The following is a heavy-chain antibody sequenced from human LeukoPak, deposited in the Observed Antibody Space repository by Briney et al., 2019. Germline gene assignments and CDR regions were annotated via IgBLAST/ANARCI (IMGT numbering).Heavy chain of an antibody. CDR1: GFSFRSYA. D-gene: IGHD6-13*01. J-gene: IGHJ4*02. CDR3: ARGDSSWYYFDY. V-gene: IGHV3-23*01. Sequence: GGSLRLSCAASGFSFRSYAMNWVRQAPGKGLEWVSSISGSGGSTYYSDSVKGRFTISRDNAKNSLYLQMNSLRAEDTAVYYCARGDSSWYYFDYWGQGTLVTVSS. CDR2: ISGSGGST.